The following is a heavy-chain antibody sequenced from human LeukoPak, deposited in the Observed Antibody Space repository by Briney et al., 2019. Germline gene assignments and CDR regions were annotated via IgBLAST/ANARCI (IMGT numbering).Heavy chain of an antibody. CDR2: VLTGDKT. Sequence: PGRSLRLSCAASGFTVRSPYMSSVRQAPEKGPEWVSVVLTGDKTNYSDPVRGRFPISRELPRNTLYLKINTLSAGDPAVYTCASELRYVGGYFDYWGQGTLVTVSS. CDR1: GFTVRSPY. CDR3: ASELRYVGGYFDY. V-gene: IGHV3-53*01. J-gene: IGHJ4*02. D-gene: IGHD3-9*01.